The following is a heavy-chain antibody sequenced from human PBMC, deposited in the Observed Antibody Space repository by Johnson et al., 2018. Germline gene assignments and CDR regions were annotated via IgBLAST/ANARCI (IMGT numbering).Heavy chain of an antibody. Sequence: VQLVQSGAEVKKPGESLKISCKGSGYSFTTYWIGWVRQMPGKGLEWMGIIYPGDSDTRYSPSFQGQVTISADKSISTAYLQWSSLKASDTAMYYCARLPLIDGSGSYYYYMDGWGKGTTVTVSS. CDR3: ARLPLIDGSGSYYYYMDG. CDR1: GYSFTTYW. V-gene: IGHV5-51*03. D-gene: IGHD3-10*01. J-gene: IGHJ6*03. CDR2: IYPGDSDT.